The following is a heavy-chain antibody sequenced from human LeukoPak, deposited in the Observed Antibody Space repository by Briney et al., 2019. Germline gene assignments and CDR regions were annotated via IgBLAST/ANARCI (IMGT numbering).Heavy chain of an antibody. Sequence: PGGSLRLSCAASGFTFSSYAMSWVRQAPGKGLEWVSAISGSGGSTYYADSVKGRFTISRDNSKNTLYLQMSSLRAEDTGVYYCAKRRDRYCTGGVCYRAYFDYWGQGTLVTVSS. CDR1: GFTFSSYA. D-gene: IGHD2-8*02. J-gene: IGHJ4*02. CDR3: AKRRDRYCTGGVCYRAYFDY. V-gene: IGHV3-23*01. CDR2: ISGSGGST.